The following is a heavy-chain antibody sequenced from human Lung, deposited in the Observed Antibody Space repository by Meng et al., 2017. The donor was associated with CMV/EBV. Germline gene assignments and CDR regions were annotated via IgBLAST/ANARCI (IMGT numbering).Heavy chain of an antibody. Sequence: SCAASGFTFSVYSINWVRQAPGKGLEWVSSISSSSSFIYYADSVKGRFTISRDNSKNTLYLQMNSLRAEDTAVYYCAKRLGGLLSSDADLGYWGQGTLVTVSS. V-gene: IGHV3-21*04. CDR1: GFTFSVYS. J-gene: IGHJ4*02. CDR3: AKRLGGLLSSDADLGY. D-gene: IGHD3-10*01. CDR2: ISSSSSFI.